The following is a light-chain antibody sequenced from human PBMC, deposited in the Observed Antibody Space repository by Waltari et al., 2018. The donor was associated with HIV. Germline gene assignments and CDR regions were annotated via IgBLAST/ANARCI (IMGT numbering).Light chain of an antibody. J-gene: IGLJ2*01. CDR1: SSNIGSNY. CDR2: RNN. V-gene: IGLV1-47*01. CDR3: AAWDDSLSGLV. Sequence: QSVLTQPPSASGTPGQRVTISCSGSSSNIGSNYVYWYQQLPGTAPKLLIYRNNQRPSGVPYRFSGSKSGTSASLATSWLRSEDEADYYCAAWDDSLSGLVFGGGTKLTVL.